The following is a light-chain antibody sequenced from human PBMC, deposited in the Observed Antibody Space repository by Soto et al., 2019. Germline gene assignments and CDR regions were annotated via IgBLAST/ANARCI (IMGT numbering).Light chain of an antibody. CDR3: QPSNNWPPLT. V-gene: IGKV3-15*01. CDR2: GVS. CDR1: QRVAGN. Sequence: ELVITQSPAALAFSPGERATLSCRASQRVAGNLAWYQQKPGQPPRRLIYGVSTRATGVPARFSGSGSETDFSLTISSLQIEDVALYYCQPSNNWPPLTFGGGTKVDIK. J-gene: IGKJ4*01.